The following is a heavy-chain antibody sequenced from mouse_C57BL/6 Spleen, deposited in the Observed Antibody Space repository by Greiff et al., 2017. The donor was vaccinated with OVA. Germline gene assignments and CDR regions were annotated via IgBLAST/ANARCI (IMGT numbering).Heavy chain of an antibody. D-gene: IGHD1-1*01. Sequence: VQLQQPGAELVMPGASVKLSCKASGYTFTSYWMHWVKQRPGQGLEWIGEIDPSDSSTNYNHKFKGQSTFTVDKSSSTAYMQLLSLTSEDSAVDYCARSDGSRRAWFAYWGQGTLVTVSA. CDR2: IDPSDSST. CDR3: ARSDGSRRAWFAY. V-gene: IGHV1-69*01. J-gene: IGHJ3*01. CDR1: GYTFTSYW.